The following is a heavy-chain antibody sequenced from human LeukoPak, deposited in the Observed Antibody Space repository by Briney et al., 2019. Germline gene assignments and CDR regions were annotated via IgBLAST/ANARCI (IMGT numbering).Heavy chain of an antibody. CDR2: ISGSGGAI. D-gene: IGHD6-19*01. J-gene: IGHJ4*02. Sequence: GGSLRLSCVASGFTFNYAMTWVRQAPGRGLEWASSISGSGGAIYYANSVKGRFTISRDNSRNTLFLQMNSLRAEDTALYYCVKDRGRSVAVAADYWGQGTLVTVSS. V-gene: IGHV3-23*01. CDR3: VKDRGRSVAVAADY. CDR1: GFTFNYA.